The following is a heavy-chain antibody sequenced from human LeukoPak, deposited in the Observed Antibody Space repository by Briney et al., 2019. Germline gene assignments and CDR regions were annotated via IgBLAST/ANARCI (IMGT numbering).Heavy chain of an antibody. J-gene: IGHJ6*02. D-gene: IGHD2-15*01. CDR3: ARQRSLVGKSYYYGGDV. V-gene: IGHV4-59*08. CDR2: ISYSGST. CDR1: GGSISGYY. Sequence: SETLSLTCTVSGGSISGYYWSWIRQPPGKGLEWIGYISYSGSTNYNPSLKSRVTISVDTSNNQFSLKLSSVTAADTAVYYCARQRSLVGKSYYYGGDVWGQGTTVSVS.